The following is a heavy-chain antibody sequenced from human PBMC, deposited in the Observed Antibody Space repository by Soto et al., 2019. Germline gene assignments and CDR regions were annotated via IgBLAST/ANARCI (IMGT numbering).Heavy chain of an antibody. CDR3: ARGRRRGLGSYYQPLLSYYYGMDV. V-gene: IGHV1-8*01. CDR2: MNPNSGNT. CDR1: GYTFTSYD. Sequence: ASVKVSCKASGYTFTSYDINWVRQATGQGLEWMGWMNPNSGNTGYAQKFQGRVTMTRNTSISTAYMQLSSLRSEEKAVYYCARGRRRGLGSYYQPLLSYYYGMDVWG. J-gene: IGHJ6*01. D-gene: IGHD3-10*01.